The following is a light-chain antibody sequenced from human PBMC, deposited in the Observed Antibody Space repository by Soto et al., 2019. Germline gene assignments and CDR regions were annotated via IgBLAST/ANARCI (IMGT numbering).Light chain of an antibody. CDR2: DAS. CDR3: LQHNSCPPT. V-gene: IGKV1-17*01. Sequence: DIQMTQFPSSLSASVGDRVTITCRASQGIGNDLGWFQQKPGKAPKRLIFDASHLQSGVPSRFSGSGSGKECNHTITSLQPEDFAIYYCLQHNSCPPTFGQGTKVEMK. J-gene: IGKJ1*01. CDR1: QGIGND.